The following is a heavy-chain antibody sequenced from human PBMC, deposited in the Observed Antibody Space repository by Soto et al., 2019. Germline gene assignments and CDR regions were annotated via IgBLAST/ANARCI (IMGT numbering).Heavy chain of an antibody. CDR3: ARIIGYCRNNDCSCTFDI. V-gene: IGHV5-51*01. J-gene: IGHJ3*02. Sequence: GASLKISCKPSGYRFISYWVAWVRQKPGKGLEWMGTFYPGDSTSTYSPSFQGQVTISVDKSISTAYLHLSSLKASDTAMYYCARIIGYCRNNDCSCTFDIWGQGTTVTVSS. CDR2: FYPGDSTS. CDR1: GYRFISYW. D-gene: IGHD2-2*03.